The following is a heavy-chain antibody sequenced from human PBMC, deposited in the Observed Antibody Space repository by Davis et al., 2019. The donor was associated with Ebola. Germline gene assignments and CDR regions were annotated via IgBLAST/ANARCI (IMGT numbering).Heavy chain of an antibody. CDR2: ISSSGSTI. V-gene: IGHV3-11*04. CDR3: AREGITIFGVVIIPVPDY. J-gene: IGHJ4*02. D-gene: IGHD3-3*01. CDR1: GFTFSDYY. Sequence: GGSLRLSCAASGFTFSDYYMSWIRQAPGKGLEWVSYISSSGSTIYYADSVKGRFTISRDNAKNSLYLQMNSLRAEDTAVYYCAREGITIFGVVIIPVPDYWGQGTLVTVSS.